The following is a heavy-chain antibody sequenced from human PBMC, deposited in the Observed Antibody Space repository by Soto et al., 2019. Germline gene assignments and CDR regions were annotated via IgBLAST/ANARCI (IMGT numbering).Heavy chain of an antibody. CDR3: AHTGGSNGVESSSWDVNWFDP. CDR2: IYWDDDK. D-gene: IGHD6-13*01. J-gene: IGHJ5*02. CDR1: GFSLSTSGVG. V-gene: IGHV2-5*02. Sequence: QITLKESGPTLVKPTQTLTLTCTFSGFSLSTSGVGVGWIRQPPGKALEWLALIYWDDDKRYSPSLKSRLTITKGTSKNQVVLTMTNMDPVDTATYYCAHTGGSNGVESSSWDVNWFDPWGQGTLVTVSS.